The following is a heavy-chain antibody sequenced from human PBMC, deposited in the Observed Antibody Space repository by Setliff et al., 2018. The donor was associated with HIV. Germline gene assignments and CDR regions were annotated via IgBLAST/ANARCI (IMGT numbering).Heavy chain of an antibody. V-gene: IGHV1-69*05. CDR2: IIPISGTA. CDR1: GGTFSSYA. J-gene: IGHJ5*02. Sequence: ASVKVSCKASGGTFSSYAFTWVRQAPGQGLEWMGGIIPISGTANYAQKFQGRVTITTDESTSTAYMELSGLRSEDTAVYYCARDCGGYCSSMSCPGLFDPWGQGTLVTVSS. CDR3: ARDCGGYCSSMSCPGLFDP. D-gene: IGHD2-2*01.